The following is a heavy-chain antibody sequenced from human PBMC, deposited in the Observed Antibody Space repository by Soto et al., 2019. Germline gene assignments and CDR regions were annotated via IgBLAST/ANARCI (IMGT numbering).Heavy chain of an antibody. J-gene: IGHJ4*02. CDR1: GFTFSAYT. V-gene: IGHV3-21*01. CDR3: VRVHIAARDY. Sequence: EVQLVESGGGLVKPGGSLRLSCAVSGFTFSAYTMSWVRQPPGKGLEWVATISSISTYIKYADSVKGRFTISRDNARNSLYLQMDSLRVEDTAVYYCVRVHIAARDYWGQGTLVTVSS. CDR2: ISSISTYI. D-gene: IGHD6-6*01.